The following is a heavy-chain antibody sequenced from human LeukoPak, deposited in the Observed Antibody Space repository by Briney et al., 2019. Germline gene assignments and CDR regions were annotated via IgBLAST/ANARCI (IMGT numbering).Heavy chain of an antibody. CDR3: ARDLLGYNYHYMDV. CDR2: ISGSGGST. V-gene: IGHV3-23*01. CDR1: GFTFNNYG. J-gene: IGHJ6*03. D-gene: IGHD3-16*02. Sequence: PGGTLRLSCAASGFTFNNYGMNWVRQAPGKGLEWVSAISGSGGSTYYADSVKGRFTISRDNSKNSLYLQMSSLRAEDTAVYYCARDLLGYNYHYMDVWGKGTTVTVSS.